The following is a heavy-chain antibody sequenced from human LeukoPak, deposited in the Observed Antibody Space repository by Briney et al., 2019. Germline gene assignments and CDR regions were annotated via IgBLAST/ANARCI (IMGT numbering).Heavy chain of an antibody. CDR1: GGSFSGYY. D-gene: IGHD3-10*01. CDR2: IYHSGST. J-gene: IGHJ5*02. V-gene: IGHV4-34*01. CDR3: ARVNDYGYNWFDP. Sequence: SETLSLTCAVYGGSFSGYYWSWIRQPPGKGLEWIGYIYHSGSTYYNPSLKSRVTISVDRSKNQFSLKLSSVTAADTAVYYCARVNDYGYNWFDPWGQGTLVTVSS.